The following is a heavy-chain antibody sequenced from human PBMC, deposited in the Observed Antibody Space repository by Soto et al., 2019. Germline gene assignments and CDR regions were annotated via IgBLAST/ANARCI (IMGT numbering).Heavy chain of an antibody. V-gene: IGHV5-51*01. D-gene: IGHD4-17*01. CDR3: ARRTVTTYAFDI. CDR1: GYSFTSQW. CDR2: IHPSDSDT. J-gene: IGHJ3*02. Sequence: PGESLKISCKGSGYSFTSQWIGWVRQMPGEGPELMGIIHPSDSDTRYSPSFEGQVTISVDKSISTAYLQWSSLEASDTAMYYCARRTVTTYAFDIWGQGTMVTVSS.